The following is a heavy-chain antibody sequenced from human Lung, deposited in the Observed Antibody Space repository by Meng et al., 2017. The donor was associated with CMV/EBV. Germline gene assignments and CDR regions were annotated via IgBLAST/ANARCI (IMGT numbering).Heavy chain of an antibody. CDR3: ARDRTTGRYFDY. J-gene: IGHJ4*02. V-gene: IGHV4-30-4*01. D-gene: IGHD4-11*01. CDR1: GRSISSGDYY. Sequence: QVQRTDPGPGPVKLSQTLSLTCTVSGRSISSGDYYWSWIRQPPGKGLEWIGYIYYSGSTYYNPSLKSRVTISVDTSKNQFSLKLSSVTAADTAVYYCARDRTTGRYFDYWGQGTLVTVSS. CDR2: IYYSGST.